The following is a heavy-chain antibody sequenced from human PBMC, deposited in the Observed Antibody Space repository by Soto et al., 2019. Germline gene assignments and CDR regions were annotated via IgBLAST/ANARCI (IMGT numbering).Heavy chain of an antibody. Sequence: LRLSCVASGFTFSTCSMNWVRQAPGKGLEWVSYISSGSSTIYYADSVKGRFTISRDNAKNSLYLQMNSLRDEDTAVYYCARGLSDPFDYWGQGTLVTVSS. CDR3: ARGLSDPFDY. D-gene: IGHD3-3*02. V-gene: IGHV3-48*02. CDR1: GFTFSTCS. J-gene: IGHJ4*02. CDR2: ISSGSSTI.